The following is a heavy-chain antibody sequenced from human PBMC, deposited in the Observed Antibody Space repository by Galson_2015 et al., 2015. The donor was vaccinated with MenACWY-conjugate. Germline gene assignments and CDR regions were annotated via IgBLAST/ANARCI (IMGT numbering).Heavy chain of an antibody. CDR3: GRPHSPSHYCVDY. Sequence: SLRLSCADSGSTLTSYWMHWVRQAPGKGLEWVSRINRDGRSTSYADFVKGRFTVSRDSAKKTLYLEMTSLRVEDTAVYYCGRPHSPSHYCVDYWGRGTLVTVSS. CDR1: GSTLTSYW. J-gene: IGHJ4*02. V-gene: IGHV3-74*01. CDR2: INRDGRST. D-gene: IGHD2-21*01.